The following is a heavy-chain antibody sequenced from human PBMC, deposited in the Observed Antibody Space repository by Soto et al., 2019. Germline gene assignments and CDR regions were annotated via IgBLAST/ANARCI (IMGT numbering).Heavy chain of an antibody. CDR3: ARTRNYDFWSGDTSFDP. CDR1: GGSISSSGSC. V-gene: IGHV4-39*07. J-gene: IGHJ5*02. D-gene: IGHD3-3*01. CDR2: ISFGGST. Sequence: SETLSLTCTVAGGSISSSGSCWGWIRQPPGKGLEWIGSISFGGSTYYNPSLKSRVTISVDTSKNQFSLKLSSVTAADTAVYYCARTRNYDFWSGDTSFDPWGQGTLVTVSS.